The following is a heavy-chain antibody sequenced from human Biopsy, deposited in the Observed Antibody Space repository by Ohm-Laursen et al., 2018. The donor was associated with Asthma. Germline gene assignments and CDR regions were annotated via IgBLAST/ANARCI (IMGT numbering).Heavy chain of an antibody. CDR2: ISYDGSSI. CDR3: AREGVAGAHIED. V-gene: IGHV3-30-3*01. D-gene: IGHD6-19*01. J-gene: IGHJ4*02. Sequence: SLRLSCAASRFTYEMHWVRQAPGKGLEWVAVISYDGSSIYYADSVKGRFTISRDNSKNTLFLQMNSLTAEDTAVYYCAREGVAGAHIEDWGQGTLVTVSS. CDR1: RFTYE.